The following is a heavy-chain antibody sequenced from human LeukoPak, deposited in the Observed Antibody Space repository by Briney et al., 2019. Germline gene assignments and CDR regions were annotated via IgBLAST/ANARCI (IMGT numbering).Heavy chain of an antibody. Sequence: GESLKISCKGSGYRFTSYWIGWVRQMPGKGLEWMGIIYPGDSDTRYSPSFQGQVTISADKSISTAYLQWSSLKASDTAMYYCARLDDYGGPNYYYYYMDVWGKGTTVTISS. CDR1: GYRFTSYW. D-gene: IGHD4-23*01. J-gene: IGHJ6*03. V-gene: IGHV5-51*01. CDR3: ARLDDYGGPNYYYYYMDV. CDR2: IYPGDSDT.